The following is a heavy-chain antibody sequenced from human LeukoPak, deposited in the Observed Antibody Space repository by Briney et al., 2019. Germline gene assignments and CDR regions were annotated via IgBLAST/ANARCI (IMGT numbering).Heavy chain of an antibody. J-gene: IGHJ6*01. D-gene: IGHD2-21*01. CDR2: TWYDGRNN. CDR1: GFTFSSYG. V-gene: IGHV3-33*01. CDR3: AREVAPLYFHYGMDV. Sequence: GGSLRLSCAASGFTFSSYGMHWVRQAPGKGLEWVAVTWYDGRNNYYAASVKGRFTTSRDDSKTTVYLLMNSLRAEDTAVYYCAREVAPLYFHYGMDVWGEGTTVTVSS.